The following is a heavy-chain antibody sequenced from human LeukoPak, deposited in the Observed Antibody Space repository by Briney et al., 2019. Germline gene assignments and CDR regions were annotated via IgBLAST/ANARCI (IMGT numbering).Heavy chain of an antibody. CDR1: GGSISSSSYY. CDR2: IYYSGST. V-gene: IGHV4-39*07. CDR3: ARGGYSSSYEYFQH. D-gene: IGHD6-13*01. Sequence: SETLSLTCTVSGGSISSSSYYWGWIRQPPGKGLEWIGSIYYSGSTYYNPSLKSRVTISVDTSKNQFSLKLSSVTAADTAVHYCARGGYSSSYEYFQHWGQGTLVTVSS. J-gene: IGHJ1*01.